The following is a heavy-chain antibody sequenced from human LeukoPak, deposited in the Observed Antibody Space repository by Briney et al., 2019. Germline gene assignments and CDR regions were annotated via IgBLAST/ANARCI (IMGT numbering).Heavy chain of an antibody. CDR2: ISSSSSTI. D-gene: IGHD5-12*01. CDR1: GFTVSSNY. Sequence: PGGSLRLSCAASGFTVSSNYMNWVRQAPGKGLEWVSYISSSSSTIYYADSVKGRFTISRDNAKNSLYLQMNSLRAEDTAVYYCARETQWYSGYGAQVDYWGQGTLVTVSS. J-gene: IGHJ4*02. V-gene: IGHV3-48*01. CDR3: ARETQWYSGYGAQVDY.